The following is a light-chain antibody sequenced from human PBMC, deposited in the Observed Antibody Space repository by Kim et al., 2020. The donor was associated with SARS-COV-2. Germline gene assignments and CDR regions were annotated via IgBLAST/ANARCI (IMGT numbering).Light chain of an antibody. J-gene: IGLJ2*01. Sequence: SSELTQDPAVSVALGQTVRITCQGDSLRSYYATWYQQKPGQAPLVVIYGKNNRPSGIPDRFSGSSSGDTASFTITGTQAGDEADYYCNSRGSNDNVLFGG. V-gene: IGLV3-19*01. CDR3: NSRGSNDNVL. CDR2: GKN. CDR1: SLRSYY.